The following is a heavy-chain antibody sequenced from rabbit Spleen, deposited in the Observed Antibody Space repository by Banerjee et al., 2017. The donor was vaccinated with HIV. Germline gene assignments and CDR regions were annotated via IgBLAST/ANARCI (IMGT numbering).Heavy chain of an antibody. CDR2: IYTGSGST. D-gene: IGHD4-1*01. CDR1: GFSFDSGYD. Sequence: QSLEESGGGLVKPGGTLTLTCKASGFSFDSGYDMCWVRQAPGKGLEWIACIYTGSGSTWYASWVNGRFTISKTSSTTMTLQMTSLTVADTATYFCAKNNGWDRGLGLWGQGTLVTVS. CDR3: AKNNGWDRGLGL. V-gene: IGHV1S40*01. J-gene: IGHJ3*01.